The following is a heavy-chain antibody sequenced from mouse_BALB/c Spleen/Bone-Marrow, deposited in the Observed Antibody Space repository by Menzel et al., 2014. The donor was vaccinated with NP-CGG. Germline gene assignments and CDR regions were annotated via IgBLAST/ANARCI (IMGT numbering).Heavy chain of an antibody. CDR3: TRREYYRYDRAMDY. Sequence: VQLQQSGAELVKPEASVNLSCKASGYTFTSYYMYWVKQRPGQGLEWIGEINPSNGGTNFNEKFKSKATLTVDKSSSTAYMQLSSLTSEDSAVYYCTRREYYRYDRAMDYWGQGTSVTVSS. D-gene: IGHD2-14*01. V-gene: IGHV1S81*02. J-gene: IGHJ4*01. CDR2: INPSNGGT. CDR1: GYTFTSYY.